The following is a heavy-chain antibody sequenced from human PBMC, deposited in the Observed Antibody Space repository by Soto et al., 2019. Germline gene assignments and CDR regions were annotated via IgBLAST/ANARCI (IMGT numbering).Heavy chain of an antibody. CDR2: SNHSGST. D-gene: IGHD2-8*01. V-gene: IGHV4-34*01. J-gene: IGHJ4*02. Sequence: QVQLQQWGAGLLKPSETLSLTCAVYGGSFSGYYWTWIRQPPGTGLEWIGESNHSGSTNYNPSLKSRVTISVDTSKNQFSLKLTSVTPADTAVYYCARDQINGLFDYWGQGTLVTVSS. CDR3: ARDQINGLFDY. CDR1: GGSFSGYY.